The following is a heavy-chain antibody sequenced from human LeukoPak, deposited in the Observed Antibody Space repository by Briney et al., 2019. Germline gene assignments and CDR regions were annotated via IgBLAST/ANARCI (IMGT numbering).Heavy chain of an antibody. V-gene: IGHV3-30*02. CDR3: AKSQGAVAGRGYFDY. Sequence: GGSLRLSCAASGFTFSSYGMHWVRQAPGKGLEWVAFIRYDGSNKYYADSVKGRFTISRDNSKNTLYLQMNSLRAEDTAVYYCAKSQGAVAGRGYFDYWGQGTLVTVSS. J-gene: IGHJ4*02. D-gene: IGHD6-19*01. CDR2: IRYDGSNK. CDR1: GFTFSSYG.